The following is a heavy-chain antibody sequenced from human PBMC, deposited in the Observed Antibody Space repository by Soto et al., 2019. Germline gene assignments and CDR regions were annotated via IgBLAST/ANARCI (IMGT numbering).Heavy chain of an antibody. Sequence: QVQLVQSGAEVKKPGSSVKVSCKASGGTFSSYTISWVQQAPGQGLEWMGRIIPILGIANYAQKFQGRVTITADKSTSTAYMELSSLRSEDTAVYYCARSPITFGGVIVLSFDYWGQGTLVTVSS. CDR2: IIPILGIA. CDR3: ARSPITFGGVIVLSFDY. D-gene: IGHD3-16*02. J-gene: IGHJ4*02. CDR1: GGTFSSYT. V-gene: IGHV1-69*02.